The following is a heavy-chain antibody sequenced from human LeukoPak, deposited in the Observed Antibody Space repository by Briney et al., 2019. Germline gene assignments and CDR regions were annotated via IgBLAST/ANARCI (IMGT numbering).Heavy chain of an antibody. D-gene: IGHD1-26*01. CDR3: TTGYYADYFQH. V-gene: IGHV3-15*01. Sequence: PGGSLSLSCAASGFTFSNAWMTWVRQARGKGLEWVGRIKSNTDGGTTDYAAPVKGRFTISRDDSENTLYLQMNSLRTEDTAVYYCTTGYYADYFQHWGQGTLVTVFS. CDR1: GFTFSNAW. CDR2: IKSNTDGGTT. J-gene: IGHJ1*01.